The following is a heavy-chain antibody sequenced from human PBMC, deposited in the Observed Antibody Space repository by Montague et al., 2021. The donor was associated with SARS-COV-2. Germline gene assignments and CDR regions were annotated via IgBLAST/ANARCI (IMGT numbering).Heavy chain of an antibody. J-gene: IGHJ3*01. D-gene: IGHD2/OR15-2a*01. Sequence: SETLSLTCTVSGDSITSSRYYWGWIRQPPGKGLEWIGSIHYSEATYYNPSLKSRLTISVDTSKNHFSLKLTSVTASDSAVYYCARPIQDNSPDRAFDVWGQGTMVTVSS. CDR2: IHYSEAT. CDR1: GDSITSSRYY. V-gene: IGHV4-39*02. CDR3: ARPIQDNSPDRAFDV.